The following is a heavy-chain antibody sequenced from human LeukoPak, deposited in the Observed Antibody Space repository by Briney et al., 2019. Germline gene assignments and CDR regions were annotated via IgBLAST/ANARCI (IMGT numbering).Heavy chain of an antibody. D-gene: IGHD3-22*01. J-gene: IGHJ4*02. CDR3: ARALLSGYYIIDY. CDR2: IYYSGST. Sequence: SETLSLTCTVSGGSISSGDYYWSWIRQPPGKGLEWIGYIYYSGSTYYNPSLKSRVIISVDTSKNQFSLKLSSVTAADTAVYYCARALLSGYYIIDYWGQGTLVTVSS. CDR1: GGSISSGDYY. V-gene: IGHV4-30-4*01.